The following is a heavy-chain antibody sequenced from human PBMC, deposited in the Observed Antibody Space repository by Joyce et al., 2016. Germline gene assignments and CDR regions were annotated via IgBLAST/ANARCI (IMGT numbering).Heavy chain of an antibody. CDR3: ARDTAMATGYYYYGMDV. V-gene: IGHV1-46*01. D-gene: IGHD5-18*01. J-gene: IGHJ6*02. Sequence: QVQLVQSGAEVKKPGASVKVSCKASGYTFTNYYMHWVRQAPGQGREWMGIINTSGGSTNAAQKCQGRVTMTRDTSTSTVYMELSSLRSEDTAVYYCARDTAMATGYYYYGMDVWGQGTTVTVSS. CDR2: INTSGGST. CDR1: GYTFTNYY.